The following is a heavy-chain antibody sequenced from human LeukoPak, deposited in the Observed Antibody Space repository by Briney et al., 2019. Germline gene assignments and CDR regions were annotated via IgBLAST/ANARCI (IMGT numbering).Heavy chain of an antibody. CDR1: GYTFTSYG. V-gene: IGHV1-18*03. J-gene: IGHJ4*02. CDR3: ARCGDSWLQSGSPDY. Sequence: GASVKVSCKASGYTFTSYGISWVRQAPGQGLEWMGWISAYNGNTNYAQKLQGRVTMTTDTSTSTAYMELRSLRSDDMAVYYCARCGDSWLQSGSPDYWGQGTLVTVSS. CDR2: ISAYNGNT. D-gene: IGHD5-12*01.